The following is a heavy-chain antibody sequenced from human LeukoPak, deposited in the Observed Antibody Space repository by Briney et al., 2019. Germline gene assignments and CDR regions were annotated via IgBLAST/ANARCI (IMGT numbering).Heavy chain of an antibody. CDR1: GFTFSTYA. V-gene: IGHV3-23*01. CDR3: AKDRAGYSIARGSDY. Sequence: GSLRLSCAASGFTFSTYAMSWVRQAPGKGLEWVSTTSANGDTTYYADSVKGRFTISRDNSKITLYLYMNSLRAEDAAVYYCAKDRAGYSIARGSDYWGQGTLVTVSS. CDR2: TSANGDTT. D-gene: IGHD5-12*01. J-gene: IGHJ4*02.